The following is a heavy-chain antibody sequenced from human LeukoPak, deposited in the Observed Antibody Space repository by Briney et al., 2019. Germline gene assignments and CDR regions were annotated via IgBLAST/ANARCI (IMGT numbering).Heavy chain of an antibody. V-gene: IGHV3-74*01. Sequence: GGSLRLSCAASGFTFSSYWMHWVRQAPGKGLVWVSRINSDGSSTSYADSVKGRFTISRDNAKNTLYLQMNSLRAEDTAVYYCARVGLGYCSSTSCYTKYYGMDVWGQGTTVTVSS. D-gene: IGHD2-2*02. J-gene: IGHJ6*02. CDR3: ARVGLGYCSSTSCYTKYYGMDV. CDR2: INSDGSST. CDR1: GFTFSSYW.